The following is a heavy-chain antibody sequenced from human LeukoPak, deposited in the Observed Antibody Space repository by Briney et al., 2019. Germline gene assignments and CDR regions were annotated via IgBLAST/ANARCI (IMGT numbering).Heavy chain of an antibody. D-gene: IGHD2-15*01. CDR1: GGSISSGGYY. J-gene: IGHJ3*02. V-gene: IGHV4-31*03. CDR2: IYYSGST. CDR3: ARSCGGSCYSRDSSGWFHDAFDI. Sequence: SQTLSLTCTVSGGSISSGGYYWSWIRQHPGKGLEWIGYIYYSGSTYYNPSLKSRVTISVDTSKNQFSLKLSSVTAADTAVYYCARSCGGSCYSRDSSGWFHDAFDIWGQGTMVTVSS.